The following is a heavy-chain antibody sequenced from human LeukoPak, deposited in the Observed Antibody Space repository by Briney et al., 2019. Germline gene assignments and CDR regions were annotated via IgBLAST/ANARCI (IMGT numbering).Heavy chain of an antibody. J-gene: IGHJ6*02. Sequence: SETLSLTCTVSGGSISSYYWSWIRQPAGKGLEWIGRVYTSGSTNYNPSLKSRVTMSVDTSKNQFSLKLSSVTAADTAVYYCVLMVRDGYYGMDVWGQGTTVTVSS. CDR1: GGSISSYY. V-gene: IGHV4-4*07. CDR2: VYTSGST. D-gene: IGHD3-10*01. CDR3: VLMVRDGYYGMDV.